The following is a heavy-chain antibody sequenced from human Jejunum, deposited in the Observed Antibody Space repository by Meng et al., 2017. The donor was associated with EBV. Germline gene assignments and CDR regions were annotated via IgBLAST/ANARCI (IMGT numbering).Heavy chain of an antibody. V-gene: IGHV4-39*07. J-gene: IGHJ5*02. CDR3: ARGSITGTARFWFDP. Sequence: QLQLQEPGPGLVKPSXXLSLTGTVPGGSISSTSYYWGWIRQPPGKGLEWIGNIYYGGSTYYNPSLKSRVTISVDTSKNQFSLKLSSVTAADTAVYYCARGSITGTARFWFDPWGQGTLVSVSS. D-gene: IGHD1-20*01. CDR2: IYYGGST. CDR1: GGSISSTSYY.